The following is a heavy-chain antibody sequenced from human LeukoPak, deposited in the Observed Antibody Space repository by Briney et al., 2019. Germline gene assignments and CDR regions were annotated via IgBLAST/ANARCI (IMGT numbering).Heavy chain of an antibody. Sequence: SETLSLTCTVSGGSISTSSYYWGWVRQPPGKGLEWIGNIFYSGSTYYSPSLKSRVTISLDTSRNQFSLKLNSVTAADTAVYYCARVVAGTYSADYWGQGTLVTVSS. CDR1: GGSISTSSYY. CDR2: IFYSGST. CDR3: ARVVAGTYSADY. V-gene: IGHV4-39*07. J-gene: IGHJ4*02. D-gene: IGHD6-25*01.